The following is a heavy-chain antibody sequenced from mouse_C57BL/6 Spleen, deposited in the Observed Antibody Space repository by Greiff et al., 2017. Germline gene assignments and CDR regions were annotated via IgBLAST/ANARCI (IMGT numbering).Heavy chain of an antibody. Sequence: QVQLQQSGPELVKPGASVKISCKASGYSFTSYYIHWVKQRPGQGLEWIGWIYPGSGNTKYNEKFKGKATLTADTSSSTAYMQLSSLTSEDSAVYYCALSSYGKAWFAYWGQGTLVTVSA. CDR3: ALSSYGKAWFAY. D-gene: IGHD1-1*01. J-gene: IGHJ3*01. CDR1: GYSFTSYY. V-gene: IGHV1-66*01. CDR2: IYPGSGNT.